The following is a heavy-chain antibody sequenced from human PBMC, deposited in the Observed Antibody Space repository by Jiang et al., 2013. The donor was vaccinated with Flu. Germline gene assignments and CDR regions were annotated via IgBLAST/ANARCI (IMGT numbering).Heavy chain of an antibody. D-gene: IGHD1-26*01. CDR3: ARGALVGAPDRFWFDP. J-gene: IGHJ5*02. CDR2: INPNSGGT. Sequence: GAEVKKPGASVKVSCKASGYTFTGYYMHWVRQAPGQGLEWMGWINPNSGGTNYAQKFQGRVTMTRDTSISTAYMELSRLRSDDTAVYYCARGALVGAPDRFWFDPWGQGTLVTVSS. V-gene: IGHV1-2*02. CDR1: GYTFTGYY.